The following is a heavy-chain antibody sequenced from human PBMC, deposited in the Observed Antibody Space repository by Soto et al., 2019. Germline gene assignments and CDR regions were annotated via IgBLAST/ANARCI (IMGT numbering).Heavy chain of an antibody. V-gene: IGHV1-18*01. CDR3: AKSPRGAMATD. Sequence: QVQLVQSGGEVKKPGASVTVSCKASGYTFINYHITWVRQAPGQGLEWMAWITTYNGMTDYAQRFQGRVTMTRDTSTSTAYMELRNLVSDDTAVYFCAKSPRGAMATDWGQGTLVTVSS. J-gene: IGHJ4*02. CDR2: ITTYNGMT. D-gene: IGHD5-12*01. CDR1: GYTFINYH.